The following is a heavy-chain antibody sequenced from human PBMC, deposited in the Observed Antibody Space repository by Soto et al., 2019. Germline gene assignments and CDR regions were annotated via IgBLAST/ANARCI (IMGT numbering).Heavy chain of an antibody. CDR3: ARDLYYDILTGPNRGIDY. J-gene: IGHJ4*02. CDR2: TYYRSKWYN. V-gene: IGHV6-1*01. D-gene: IGHD3-9*01. CDR1: GDSVSSNSAA. Sequence: SQTLSLTCAISGDSVSSNSAAWNWIRQSPSRGHEWLGRTYYRSKWYNDYAVSVKSRITINPDTSKNQFSLQLNSVTPEDTAVYYCARDLYYDILTGPNRGIDYWGQGTLVTVSS.